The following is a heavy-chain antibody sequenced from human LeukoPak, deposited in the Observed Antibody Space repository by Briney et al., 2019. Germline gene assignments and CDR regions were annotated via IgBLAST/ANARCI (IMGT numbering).Heavy chain of an antibody. CDR1: GFTFSSYS. CDR2: ISSSSITI. D-gene: IGHD4-11*01. Sequence: PGGSLRLSCAASGFTFSSYSMNWVRQAPGKGLEWVSYISSSSITIKYADAVKGRFTISRDNDKNSVYLQMNSLRAEDTAVYYCARGPYTDYWGQGTLVTVSS. CDR3: ARGPYTDY. J-gene: IGHJ4*02. V-gene: IGHV3-48*01.